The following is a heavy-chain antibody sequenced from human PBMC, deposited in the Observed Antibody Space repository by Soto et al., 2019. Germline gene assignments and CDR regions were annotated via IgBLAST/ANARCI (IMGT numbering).Heavy chain of an antibody. CDR2: IYPVDSDT. CDR1: GYSFTSYW. Sequence: PGESLKISCKGSGYSFTSYWIGWVRQMPGKGLEWVGIIYPVDSDTRYSPSFQGQVTISADKSISTAYLQWSSLKASHTAMYYCARHPDSIAAAGTKNWFDPWGQGTLVTVSS. D-gene: IGHD6-13*01. V-gene: IGHV5-51*01. J-gene: IGHJ5*02. CDR3: ARHPDSIAAAGTKNWFDP.